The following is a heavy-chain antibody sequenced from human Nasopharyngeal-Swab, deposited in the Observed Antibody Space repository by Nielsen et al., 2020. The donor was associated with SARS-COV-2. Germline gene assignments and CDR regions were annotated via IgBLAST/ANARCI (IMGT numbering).Heavy chain of an antibody. V-gene: IGHV3-23*01. D-gene: IGHD2-15*01. Sequence: GESLKISCAASGFTFSNYAMSWVHQAPGKGLEWVSTISGSGSRTYYADSVKGRFTISRDNAENTLYLHMTSLRAEDTAVYYCAKQYRKYCSGGTCYLIDYWGQGTLVSVSS. CDR3: AKQYRKYCSGGTCYLIDY. CDR2: ISGSGSRT. J-gene: IGHJ4*02. CDR1: GFTFSNYA.